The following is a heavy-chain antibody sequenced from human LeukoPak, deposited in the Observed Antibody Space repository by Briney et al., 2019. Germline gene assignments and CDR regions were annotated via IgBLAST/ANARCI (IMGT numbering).Heavy chain of an antibody. Sequence: SVKVSCKASGGTFSSYAISWVRQAPGQGLEWMGRIIPILGIANYAQKFQGRVTITADESTSTAYMELSSLRSEDTAVYYCARAGDGGYYGSGSYYKGEWYFDYWGQGTLVTVSS. V-gene: IGHV1-69*04. CDR3: ARAGDGGYYGSGSYYKGEWYFDY. CDR2: IIPILGIA. D-gene: IGHD3-10*01. J-gene: IGHJ4*02. CDR1: GGTFSSYA.